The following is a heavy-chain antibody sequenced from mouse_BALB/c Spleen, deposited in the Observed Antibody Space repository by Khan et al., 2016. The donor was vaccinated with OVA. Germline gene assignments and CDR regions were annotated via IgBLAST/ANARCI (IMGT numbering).Heavy chain of an antibody. CDR2: IWSGGST. D-gene: IGHD2-4*01. CDR1: GFSFTSYG. Sequence: VQLQQSGPGLVQPSQSLSITCTVSGFSFTSYGVHWVRQSPGKGLEWLGVIWSGGSTDYNEAFISSLSISTDNSKSQVFFKMNSLLGNDNAIYYCARNYDDDEGLAYWGQGTLVTVSA. J-gene: IGHJ3*01. V-gene: IGHV2-2*02. CDR3: ARNYDDDEGLAY.